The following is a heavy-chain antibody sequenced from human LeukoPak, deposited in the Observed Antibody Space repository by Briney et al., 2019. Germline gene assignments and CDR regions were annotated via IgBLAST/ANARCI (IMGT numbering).Heavy chain of an antibody. J-gene: IGHJ2*01. D-gene: IGHD4-23*01. V-gene: IGHV4-59*01. Sequence: SETLSLTCTVSGGSISSYYWSWIRQPPGKGLEWIGYIYYSGSTNYNPSLKSRVTISVDTSKNQFSLKLSSVTAADAAVYYCAREFTVVTGPFDLWGRGTLVTVSS. CDR1: GGSISSYY. CDR2: IYYSGST. CDR3: AREFTVVTGPFDL.